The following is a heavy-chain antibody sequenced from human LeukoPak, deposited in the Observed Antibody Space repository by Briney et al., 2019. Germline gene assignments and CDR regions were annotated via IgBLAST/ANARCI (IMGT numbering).Heavy chain of an antibody. CDR2: ITTGDGNT. Sequence: GGSLRLSCAASGFTFSSSAMSWVRQAPGKGLKWVSTITTGDGNTYYADSVKGRFTVSRDDSKNTLYLQMNSLRAEDTAVYYCAKDGGLWVSAHWGDSWGRGTLVTVSS. CDR3: AKDGGLWVSAHWGDS. CDR1: GFTFSSSA. D-gene: IGHD7-27*01. V-gene: IGHV3-23*01. J-gene: IGHJ4*02.